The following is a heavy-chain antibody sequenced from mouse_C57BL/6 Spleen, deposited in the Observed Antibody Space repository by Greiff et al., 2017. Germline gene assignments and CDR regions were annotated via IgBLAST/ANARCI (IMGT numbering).Heavy chain of an antibody. D-gene: IGHD2-4*01. CDR2: IRSKSNNYAT. Sequence: EVKLVESGGGLVQPKGSLKLSCAASGFSFNTYAMNWVRQAPGKGLEWVARIRSKSNNYATYYADSVKDRFTISRDDSESMLYLQMNNLKTEDTAMYYCVRDDYDVRFAYWGQGTLVTVSA. CDR1: GFSFNTYA. CDR3: VRDDYDVRFAY. V-gene: IGHV10-1*01. J-gene: IGHJ3*01.